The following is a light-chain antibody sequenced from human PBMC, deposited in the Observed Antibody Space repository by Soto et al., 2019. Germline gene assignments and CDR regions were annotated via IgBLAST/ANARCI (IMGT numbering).Light chain of an antibody. CDR3: QYYGSSRGFV. CDR2: GNV. V-gene: IGLV1-40*01. CDR1: SSNIGADHD. J-gene: IGLJ1*01. Sequence: QSVLTQPPSVSGAPGQRVTFSCIGSSSNIGADHDVHWYQQLPGTAPKLLIYGNVNRPSGVPDRFSGSKSGASAPLAITGLEAEDEAYYCRQYYGSSRGFVFGTGTKLTVL.